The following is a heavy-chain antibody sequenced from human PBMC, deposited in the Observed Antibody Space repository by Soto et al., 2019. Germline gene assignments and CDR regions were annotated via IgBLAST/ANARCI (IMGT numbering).Heavy chain of an antibody. J-gene: IGHJ4*02. CDR2: IIPIFGTA. CDR1: GGTFSSYA. Sequence: VASVKVSCKASGGTFSSYAISWVRQAPGQGLEWMGGIIPIFGTANYAQKFQGRVTITADESTSTAYMELSSLRSEDTAVYYCARWGSAYYFDYWGQGTLVTVSS. V-gene: IGHV1-69*13. D-gene: IGHD3-16*01. CDR3: ARWGSAYYFDY.